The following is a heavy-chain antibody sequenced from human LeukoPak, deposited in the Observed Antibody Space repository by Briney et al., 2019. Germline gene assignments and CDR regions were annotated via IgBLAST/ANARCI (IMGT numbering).Heavy chain of an antibody. CDR3: AKGTYCSSTSCYHATGGYYYMDV. Sequence: GGSLRLSCAASGFTFSSYAMSWVRQAPGKGLEWVPAISGSGGSTYYADSVKGRFTISRDNFKNTLYLQMNSLRAEDTAVYYCAKGTYCSSTSCYHATGGYYYMDVWGKGTTVTVSS. CDR1: GFTFSSYA. V-gene: IGHV3-23*01. CDR2: ISGSGGST. D-gene: IGHD2-2*01. J-gene: IGHJ6*03.